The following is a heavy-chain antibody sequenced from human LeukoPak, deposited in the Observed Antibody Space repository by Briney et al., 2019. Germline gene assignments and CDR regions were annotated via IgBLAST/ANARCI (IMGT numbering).Heavy chain of an antibody. J-gene: IGHJ4*02. CDR3: AREGSYGYLDY. V-gene: IGHV3-30*04. CDR1: GFTFSSYA. D-gene: IGHD5-18*01. CDR2: ISYDGSNK. Sequence: GGSLRLSCAASGFTFSSYAMHWVRQAPGKGLEWVAVISYDGSNKYYADSVKGRFTISRDNSKNTLYLQMNSLRAEDTAVYYCAREGSYGYLDYWGQGTLVTVSS.